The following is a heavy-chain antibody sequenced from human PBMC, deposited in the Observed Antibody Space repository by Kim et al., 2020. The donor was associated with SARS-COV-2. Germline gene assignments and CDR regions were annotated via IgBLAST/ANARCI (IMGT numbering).Heavy chain of an antibody. CDR3: ARDSPLGGIYYYYGMDV. CDR2: ISSSSSYT. V-gene: IGHV3-11*06. D-gene: IGHD3-16*01. CDR1: GFTFSDYY. J-gene: IGHJ6*02. Sequence: GGSLRLSCAASGFTFSDYYMSRIRQAPGKGLEWVSYISSSSSYTNYADSVKGRFTISRDNAKNSLYLQMNSLRAEDTAVYYCARDSPLGGIYYYYGMDVWGQGTTVTVSS.